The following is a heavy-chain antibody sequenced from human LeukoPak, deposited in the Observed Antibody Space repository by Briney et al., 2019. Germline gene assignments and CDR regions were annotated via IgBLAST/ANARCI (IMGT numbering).Heavy chain of an antibody. CDR2: ISSSSSYT. D-gene: IGHD2-15*01. Sequence: GGSLRLSCAASGFTFSDYYMSWIRQAPGKGLEWVSYISSSSSYTNYADSVKGRFTISRDNAKNSLYLQMNSLRAEDTAVYYCARVQCSGGSCPVDWSDPWGQGTLVTVSS. CDR1: GFTFSDYY. CDR3: ARVQCSGGSCPVDWSDP. J-gene: IGHJ5*02. V-gene: IGHV3-11*06.